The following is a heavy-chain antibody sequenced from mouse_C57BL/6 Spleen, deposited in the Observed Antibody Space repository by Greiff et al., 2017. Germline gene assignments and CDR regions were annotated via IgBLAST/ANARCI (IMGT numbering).Heavy chain of an antibody. CDR3: ATVGYYGSSYWYFDV. V-gene: IGHV3-6*01. J-gene: IGHJ1*03. Sequence: EVKLVESGPGLVKPSQSLSLTCSVTGYSITSGYYWNWIRQFPGNKLEWMGYISYDGSNNYNPSLKNRISITRDTSKNQFFLKLNSVTTEDTATYYCATVGYYGSSYWYFDVWGTGTTVTVSS. D-gene: IGHD1-1*01. CDR1: GYSITSGYY. CDR2: ISYDGSN.